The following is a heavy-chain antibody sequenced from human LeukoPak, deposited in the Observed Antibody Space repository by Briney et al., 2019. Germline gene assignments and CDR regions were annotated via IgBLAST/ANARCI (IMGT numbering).Heavy chain of an antibody. D-gene: IGHD6-13*01. CDR3: AKDLKQQLVRGYYFDY. Sequence: PGGSLRLSCAASGFTFSSYAMSWVRQAPGKGLEWVSAISGSGGSTYYADSVKGRFTISRDNSKNTLYLQMNSLRAEDTAVYYCAKDLKQQLVRGYYFDYWGQGTLVTVSS. CDR1: GFTFSSYA. CDR2: ISGSGGST. J-gene: IGHJ4*02. V-gene: IGHV3-23*01.